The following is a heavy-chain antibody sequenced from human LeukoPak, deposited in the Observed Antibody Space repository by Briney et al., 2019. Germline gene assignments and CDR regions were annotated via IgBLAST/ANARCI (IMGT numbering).Heavy chain of an antibody. Sequence: PGGSLRLSCAASGFTVSSYYMNWVRQAPGKELEWVSVIYTGGGRYYADSVRGRFTISRDNSKNTLYLQMNSLRAEDTAVYYCAKGETITMMLDYWGQGTLVTVSS. CDR1: GFTVSSYY. V-gene: IGHV3-53*01. CDR3: AKGETITMMLDY. J-gene: IGHJ4*02. CDR2: IYTGGGR. D-gene: IGHD3-22*01.